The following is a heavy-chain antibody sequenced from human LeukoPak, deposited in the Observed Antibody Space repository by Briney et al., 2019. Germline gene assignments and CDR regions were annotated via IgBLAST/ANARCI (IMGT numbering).Heavy chain of an antibody. CDR2: INIDESTA. CDR3: ARNEYSSSGSGQVDV. D-gene: IGHD5-18*01. CDR1: GFTFSNYW. J-gene: IGHJ6*02. Sequence: GGSLRLSCVASGFTFSNYWLHWVRQAPGKGLVWVSRINIDESTANYADSVKGRFTISRDNAKNTLYLQMNSLRAEDTAVYYCARNEYSSSGSGQVDVWGQGTTVTVSS. V-gene: IGHV3-74*01.